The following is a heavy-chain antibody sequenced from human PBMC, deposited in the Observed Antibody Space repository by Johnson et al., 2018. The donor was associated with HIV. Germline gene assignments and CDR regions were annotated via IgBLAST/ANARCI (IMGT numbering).Heavy chain of an antibody. CDR1: GFTFRSYD. Sequence: VQLVESGGGLVQPGGSLRLSCAASGFTFRSYDMHWVRQVTGKGLEWVSAIGTAGETNYPGSVKGRFTISRDNAKNTLYLQMNSLRAEDTAVYYCARAAYSGSHHDAFDIWGQGTMVTVSS. J-gene: IGHJ3*02. V-gene: IGHV3-13*01. CDR3: ARAAYSGSHHDAFDI. D-gene: IGHD1-26*01. CDR2: IGTAGET.